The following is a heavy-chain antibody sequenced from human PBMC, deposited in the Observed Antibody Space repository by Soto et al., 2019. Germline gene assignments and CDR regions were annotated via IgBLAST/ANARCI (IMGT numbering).Heavy chain of an antibody. CDR1: GFTFGSNG. CDR3: ARWGNNKILDH. V-gene: IGHV3-33*01. Sequence: QVQLVESGGGVVQPGRSLRLSCAASGFTFGSNGMHWVRQAPGKGLEWVAVIWYDGSNKYYSDSVKGRFTISRDNFNNTLFLQMNSLRADDTAEYYCARWGNNKILDHCGQGTLVTVSS. J-gene: IGHJ4*02. D-gene: IGHD1-20*01. CDR2: IWYDGSNK.